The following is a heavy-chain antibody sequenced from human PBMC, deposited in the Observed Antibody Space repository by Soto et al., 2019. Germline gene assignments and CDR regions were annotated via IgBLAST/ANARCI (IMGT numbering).Heavy chain of an antibody. CDR3: ARVEGRRNYYYYMDV. Sequence: SETLSLTCTVSGGSISSGGYYWSWIRQHPGKGLEWIGYIYYSGSTYYNPSLKSRVTISVDTSKNQFSLKLSSVTAADTAVYYCARVEGRRNYYYYMDVWGKGTTVTVSS. V-gene: IGHV4-31*03. CDR2: IYYSGST. J-gene: IGHJ6*03. CDR1: GGSISSGGYY.